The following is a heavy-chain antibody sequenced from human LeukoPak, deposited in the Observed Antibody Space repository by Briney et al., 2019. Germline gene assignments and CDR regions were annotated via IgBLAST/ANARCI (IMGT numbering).Heavy chain of an antibody. Sequence: SVKVSCKPSGGTFSGQAVSWVRQAPGQGLEWMGRIIPIFGSTDYSQTFQGRVTITTDEPATVVYLELSSPRSDDTAVYYCARGVRSHFYDYSGLYYYYLDLWGKGITVTVSS. D-gene: IGHD3-22*01. J-gene: IGHJ6*03. CDR3: ARGVRSHFYDYSGLYYYYLDL. CDR2: IIPIFGST. V-gene: IGHV1-69*05. CDR1: GGTFSGQA.